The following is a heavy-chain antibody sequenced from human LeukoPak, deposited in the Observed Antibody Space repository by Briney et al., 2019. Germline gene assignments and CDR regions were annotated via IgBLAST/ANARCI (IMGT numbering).Heavy chain of an antibody. CDR1: GFTFSSYS. D-gene: IGHD7-27*01. V-gene: IGHV3-21*01. Sequence: KAGGSLRLSCAASGFTFSSYSMNWVRQAPGKGLEWVSSISSSSSYIYYADSVKGRFTISRDNAKNSLYLQMNSLRAEDTAVYYCARVSNPGLDPWGQGTLVTVSS. CDR3: ARVSNPGLDP. CDR2: ISSSSSYI. J-gene: IGHJ5*02.